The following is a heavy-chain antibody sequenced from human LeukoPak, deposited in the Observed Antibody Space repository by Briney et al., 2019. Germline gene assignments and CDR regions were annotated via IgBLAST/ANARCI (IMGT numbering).Heavy chain of an antibody. J-gene: IGHJ3*02. D-gene: IGHD3-22*01. Sequence: ASVKVSCKASGYTFTSYDINWVRQATGQGLEWMGWMNPNSGNTGYAQKFQGRVTITRNTSISTAYMELSSLRSEDTAVYYCARVENLYYYDSSGYYRPADAFDIWGQGTMVTVSS. V-gene: IGHV1-8*03. CDR1: GYTFTSYD. CDR2: MNPNSGNT. CDR3: ARVENLYYYDSSGYYRPADAFDI.